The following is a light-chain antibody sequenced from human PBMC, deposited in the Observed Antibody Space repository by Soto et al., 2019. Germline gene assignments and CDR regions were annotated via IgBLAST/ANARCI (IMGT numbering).Light chain of an antibody. CDR2: EVT. CDR1: SSDVGAYNY. Sequence: QSALTQPPSASGSPGQSVTISCTGTSSDVGAYNYVSWYQQHPGKAPKLMIYEVTKRPSGVPDRFSGSKSGNTASLTVSGLQAEDEADYYCSSSRGNNVQYVFGTGTKLTVL. V-gene: IGLV2-8*01. J-gene: IGLJ1*01. CDR3: SSSRGNNVQYV.